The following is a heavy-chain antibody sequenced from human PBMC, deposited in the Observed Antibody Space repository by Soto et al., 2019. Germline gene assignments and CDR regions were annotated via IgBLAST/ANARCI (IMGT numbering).Heavy chain of an antibody. V-gene: IGHV1-46*01. CDR1: GYTFTSYY. CDR2: INPSGGST. CDR3: ARDYDILPQAHYYYYGMDV. Sequence: ASVKVSCKASGYTFTSYYMHWVRQAPGQGLEWMGIINPSGGSTSYAQKFQGRVTMTRDTSTSTVYMELSSLRSEDTAVYYCARDYDILPQAHYYYYGMDVWGQGTTVTVSS. D-gene: IGHD3-9*01. J-gene: IGHJ6*02.